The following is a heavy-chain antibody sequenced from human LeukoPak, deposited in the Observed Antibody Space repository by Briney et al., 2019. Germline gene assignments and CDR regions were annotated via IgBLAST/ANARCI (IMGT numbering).Heavy chain of an antibody. Sequence: SETLSLTCTVSGGSISSGDYYWSWSRQPPGKGLEWIGYIYYSGSTYYNPSLKSRVTISVDTSKTQFSRKLSSVTAAETAVYYCARVPQVAYDILPSKEDAFDIWGQGTMVTVSS. CDR2: IYYSGST. CDR1: GGSISSGDYY. J-gene: IGHJ3*02. V-gene: IGHV4-30-4*01. D-gene: IGHD3-9*01. CDR3: ARVPQVAYDILPSKEDAFDI.